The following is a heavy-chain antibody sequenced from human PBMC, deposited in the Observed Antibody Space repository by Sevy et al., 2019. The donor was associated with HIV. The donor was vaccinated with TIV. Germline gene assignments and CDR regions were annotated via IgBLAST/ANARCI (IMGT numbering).Heavy chain of an antibody. CDR1: GGSISSGGYY. D-gene: IGHD6-19*01. J-gene: IGHJ4*02. V-gene: IGHV4-31*03. CDR2: IYYSGST. CDR3: ARDRRPVADDLGEFDY. Sequence: SETLSLTCTVSGGSISSGGYYWSWIRQHPGKGLEWIGYIYYSGSTYYNPSLKSRLTISVDTSKNQFSLKLSAVTAADTAEYYCARDRRPVADDLGEFDYRGQGTLVTVS.